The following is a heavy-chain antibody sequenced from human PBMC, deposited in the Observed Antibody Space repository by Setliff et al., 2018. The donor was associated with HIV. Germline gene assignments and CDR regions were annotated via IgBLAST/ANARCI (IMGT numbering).Heavy chain of an antibody. CDR2: IWYDGSNK. V-gene: IGHV3-30*02. J-gene: IGHJ4*02. D-gene: IGHD3-10*01. CDR3: ARDFPPKPMVRGVIDDYFDY. Sequence: GGSLRLSCAASGFTFTTYGMHWVRQAPGKGLEWVAIIWYDGSNKHYADSVKGRFTISRDNSGNTLYLQMNSLRDEDTAVYYCARDFPPKPMVRGVIDDYFDYWGQGTLVTVSS. CDR1: GFTFTTYG.